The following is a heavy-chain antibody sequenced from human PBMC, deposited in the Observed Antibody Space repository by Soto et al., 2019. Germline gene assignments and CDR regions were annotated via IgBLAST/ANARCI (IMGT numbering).Heavy chain of an antibody. V-gene: IGHV4-59*01. CDR1: GDSISNYN. J-gene: IGHJ4*01. Sequence: SETLSLTCTVSGDSISNYNWSGIRQSPGKGLEWIGCSYYSGSTDYNPSLKSRVTMSIDASKTRFSLRLRSVTAADTAVYYCARRQNWNYLFDNWGHGTLVTSSS. CDR2: SYYSGST. CDR3: ARRQNWNYLFDN. D-gene: IGHD1-7*01.